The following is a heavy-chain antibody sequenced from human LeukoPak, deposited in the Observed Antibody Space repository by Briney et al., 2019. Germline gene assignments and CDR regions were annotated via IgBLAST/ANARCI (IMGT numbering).Heavy chain of an antibody. CDR1: GGSISSGSYY. CDR3: ARWVYSTSLFDS. Sequence: SSETLSLTCTVSGGSISSGSYYWSWIRQPAGKGLEWIGRIYTSGSTNYNPSLKSRVTISVDTSKNQFSLKLSSVTAADTAVFYCARWVYSTSLFDSWGQGTLVTVSS. V-gene: IGHV4-61*02. D-gene: IGHD6-6*01. J-gene: IGHJ4*02. CDR2: IYTSGST.